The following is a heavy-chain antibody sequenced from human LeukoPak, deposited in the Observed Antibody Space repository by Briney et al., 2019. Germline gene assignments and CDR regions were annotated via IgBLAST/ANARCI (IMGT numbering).Heavy chain of an antibody. CDR3: ARDSGSQGRYFQY. V-gene: IGHV4-59*12. Sequence: SETLSLTCTVSGGSISSYYWSWIRQPPGKGLEWIGYIYYSGSTNYNPSLKSRVTMSVDTSKNQFSLNLNSVTAADTAVYYCARDSGSQGRYFQYWGQGTLVTVSS. J-gene: IGHJ1*01. D-gene: IGHD1-26*01. CDR2: IYYSGST. CDR1: GGSISSYY.